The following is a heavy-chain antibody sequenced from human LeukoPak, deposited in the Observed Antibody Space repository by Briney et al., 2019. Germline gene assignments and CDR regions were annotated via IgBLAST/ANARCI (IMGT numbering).Heavy chain of an antibody. V-gene: IGHV4-30-2*01. CDR3: ARDRQYATTTTDYGMDV. Sequence: SQTLSLTCAVSGGSISSGGYSWSWIRQPPGKALEWIGYIYHSGSTYYNPSLKSRVTISIDRSKSQFSLKLRSVTAADTAVYYCARDRQYATTTTDYGMDVWGQGTTVTVSS. CDR2: IYHSGST. CDR1: GGSISSGGYS. D-gene: IGHD2-8*01. J-gene: IGHJ6*02.